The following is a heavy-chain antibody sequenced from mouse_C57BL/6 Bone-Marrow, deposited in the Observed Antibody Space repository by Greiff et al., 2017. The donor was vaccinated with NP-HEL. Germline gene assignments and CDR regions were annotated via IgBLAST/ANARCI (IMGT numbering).Heavy chain of an antibody. CDR3: TRKPYYCGSSYNYFDY. CDR1: GYTFTSYG. Sequence: QVQLQQSGAELARPGASVKLSCKASGYTFTSYGISWVKQRTGQGLEWIGEIYPRSGNTYYNEKFKGKATLTADNSSSTAYMKLRSLTSEDSAFYFCTRKPYYCGSSYNYFDYWGQGTTLTVSS. V-gene: IGHV1-81*01. J-gene: IGHJ2*01. CDR2: IYPRSGNT. D-gene: IGHD1-1*01.